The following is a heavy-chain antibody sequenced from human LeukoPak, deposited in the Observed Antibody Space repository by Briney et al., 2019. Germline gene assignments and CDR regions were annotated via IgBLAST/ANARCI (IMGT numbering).Heavy chain of an antibody. V-gene: IGHV1-69*06. CDR1: GGTFSSYA. CDR3: ARDRWGYGQY. Sequence: GASVKVSCKASGGTFSSYAISWVRQAPGQGLEWMGGINPIFGTANYAQKFQGRVTITADKSTSTAHMELSRLRSDDTAVYYCARDRWGYGQYWGQGTLVTVSS. D-gene: IGHD5-18*01. CDR2: INPIFGTA. J-gene: IGHJ4*02.